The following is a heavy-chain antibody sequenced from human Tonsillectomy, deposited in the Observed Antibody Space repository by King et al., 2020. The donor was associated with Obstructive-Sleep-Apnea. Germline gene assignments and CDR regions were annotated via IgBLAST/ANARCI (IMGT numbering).Heavy chain of an antibody. V-gene: IGHV4-59*08. D-gene: IGHD3-16*01. Sequence: QLQESGPGLVKPSETLSLTCTVSGGSISSYYWSWIRQPPGKGLEWIGYIYYSGSTNYNPSLKDRDTITVDTSKNQVSLKLSSVTAADTAVYYCSSPGGIGYAFDIWGQGTMVTVSS. CDR2: IYYSGST. CDR3: SSPGGIGYAFDI. J-gene: IGHJ3*02. CDR1: GGSISSYY.